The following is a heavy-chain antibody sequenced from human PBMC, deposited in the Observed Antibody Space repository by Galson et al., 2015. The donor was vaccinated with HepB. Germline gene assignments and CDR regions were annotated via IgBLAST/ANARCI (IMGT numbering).Heavy chain of an antibody. J-gene: IGHJ4*02. V-gene: IGHV5-51*01. D-gene: IGHD2-15*01. CDR3: ARLDDCSGGSCYPPAY. CDR2: IYPGDSDT. Sequence: QSGAEAKKPGESLKISCKGSGYSFTSYWIGWVRQMPGKGLEWMGIIYPGDSDTRYSPSFQGQVTISADKSISTAYLQWSSLKASDTAMYYCARLDDCSGGSCYPPAYWGQGTLVTVSS. CDR1: GYSFTSYW.